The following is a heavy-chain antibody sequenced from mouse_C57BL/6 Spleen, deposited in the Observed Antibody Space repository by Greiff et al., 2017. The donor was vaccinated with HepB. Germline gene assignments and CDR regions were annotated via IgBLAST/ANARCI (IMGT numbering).Heavy chain of an antibody. V-gene: IGHV7-3*01. D-gene: IGHD2-3*01. J-gene: IGHJ2*01. CDR2: IRNKANGYTT. Sequence: EVQVVESGGGLVQPGGSLSLSCAASGFTFTDYYMSWVRQPPGKALEWLGFIRNKANGYTTEYSASVKGRFTISRDNSQSILYLQMNALRAEDSATYYCARVRGGYYYFDYWGQGTTLTVSS. CDR3: ARVRGGYYYFDY. CDR1: GFTFTDYY.